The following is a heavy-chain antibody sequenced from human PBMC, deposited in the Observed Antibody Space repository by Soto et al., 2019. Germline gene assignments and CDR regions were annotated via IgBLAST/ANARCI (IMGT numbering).Heavy chain of an antibody. CDR1: GFTFRSYS. CDR3: AREKGRITIFGVVHNWFDP. J-gene: IGHJ5*02. D-gene: IGHD3-3*01. CDR2: ISSSSSYI. V-gene: IGHV3-21*01. Sequence: GGALRLSCGASGFTFRSYSMKWGRQGPGKGVDWVSSISSSSSYIYYADSVKGRFTISRDNAKNSLYLQMNSLRAEDTAVYYCAREKGRITIFGVVHNWFDPWGQGTLVTVSS.